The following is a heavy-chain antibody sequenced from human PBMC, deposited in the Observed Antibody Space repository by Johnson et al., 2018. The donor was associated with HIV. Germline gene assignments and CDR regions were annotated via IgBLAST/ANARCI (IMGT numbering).Heavy chain of an antibody. Sequence: VQLVESGGGLVQPGGSLRLSCAVSGFTFSSYWMSWVRQAPGKGLEWVANIKQDGSEKYYVDSVKGRFTISRDNAKNSLYLQMNSLRAEDTAVYYCARQQLSRNVAFDIWGQGTMVTVSS. CDR1: GFTFSSYW. V-gene: IGHV3-7*05. CDR2: IKQDGSEK. D-gene: IGHD6-13*01. CDR3: ARQQLSRNVAFDI. J-gene: IGHJ3*02.